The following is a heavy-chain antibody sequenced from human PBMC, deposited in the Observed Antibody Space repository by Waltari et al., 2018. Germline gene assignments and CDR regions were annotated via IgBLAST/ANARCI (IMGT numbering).Heavy chain of an antibody. CDR1: GYSISRGYY. CDR2: IYHSGST. J-gene: IGHJ6*03. CDR3: ARVPMDYYYYMDV. V-gene: IGHV4-38-2*01. Sequence: QVQLQESGPGLVKPSETLSLTCAVSGYSISRGYYWGWIRQPPGKGLEWIVSIYHSGSTYYNPSLKSRVTISVDTSKNQFSLKLSSVTAADTAVYYCARVPMDYYYYMDVWGKGTTVTVSS.